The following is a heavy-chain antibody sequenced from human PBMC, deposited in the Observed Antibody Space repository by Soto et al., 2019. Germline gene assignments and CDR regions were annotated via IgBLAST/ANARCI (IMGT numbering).Heavy chain of an antibody. Sequence: SETLSLTCTVSGGSVSSNSYSWGGIRQSPGKGLEWIGTIYSSENTYYNPSLLSRVTISVDTSKNEFSLRLSSVTAADTAVYYCARDHLYGNNWAFDYWGQGALVTVS. D-gene: IGHD3-10*01. CDR3: ARDHLYGNNWAFDY. J-gene: IGHJ4*02. CDR1: GGSVSSNSYS. CDR2: IYSSENT. V-gene: IGHV4-39*02.